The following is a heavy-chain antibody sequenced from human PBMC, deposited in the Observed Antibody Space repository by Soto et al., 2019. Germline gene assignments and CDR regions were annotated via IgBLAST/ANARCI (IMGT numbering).Heavy chain of an antibody. J-gene: IGHJ4*02. CDR2: INDSEST. Sequence: PSETLSLTCAVSGGSLSDYYWSWIRQSPGEGLEWIGEINDSESTKYNTSLKRRVIISVDTSKNQLSLKLSSVTAADTAVYYCARRSSSGWPDRTDKYYFDYWAQGTQVTVSS. V-gene: IGHV4-34*01. CDR3: ARRSSSGWPDRTDKYYFDY. CDR1: GGSLSDYY. D-gene: IGHD6-19*01.